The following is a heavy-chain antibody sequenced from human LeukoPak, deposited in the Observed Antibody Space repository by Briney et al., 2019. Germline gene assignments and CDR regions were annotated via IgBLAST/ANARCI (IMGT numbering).Heavy chain of an antibody. D-gene: IGHD3-22*01. CDR3: ARDLRPYYYDSSGSYYYYMDV. CDR2: INPSGGST. V-gene: IGHV1-46*01. Sequence: ASVKVSCKASGYTFTSYYMHWVRQAPGQGLEWMGIINPSGGSTSYAQKFQGRVTMTRDMSTSTVYMELSSLRSEDTAVYYCARDLRPYYYDSSGSYYYYMDVWGKGTTVTVSS. CDR1: GYTFTSYY. J-gene: IGHJ6*03.